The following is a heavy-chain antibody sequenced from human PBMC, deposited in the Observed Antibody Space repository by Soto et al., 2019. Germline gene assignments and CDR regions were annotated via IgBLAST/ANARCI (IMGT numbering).Heavy chain of an antibody. CDR3: ARQPIGTVTPDY. CDR1: GSSLSNYW. V-gene: IGHV3-74*01. CDR2: IDRDGYSS. D-gene: IGHD4-17*01. Sequence: EVQLVESGGGVVQPGGSLRLSCAASGSSLSNYWMHWVRQVPGEGLVWVSRIDRDGYSSTYAEPMKGRFTISRDNAKSTLYLQINSLRAEDTAVYYCARQPIGTVTPDYWGQGTLVTVSS. J-gene: IGHJ4*02.